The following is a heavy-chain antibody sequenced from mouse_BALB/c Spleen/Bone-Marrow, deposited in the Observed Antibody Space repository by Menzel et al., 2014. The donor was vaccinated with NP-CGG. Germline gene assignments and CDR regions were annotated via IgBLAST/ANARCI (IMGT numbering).Heavy chain of an antibody. CDR3: SRGGNFDVMDY. V-gene: IGHV1S81*02. J-gene: IGHJ4*01. D-gene: IGHD2-1*01. Sequence: VKLVESGAELVKPGASVKLSCKASGYTFTSYYMYWVKQRPGQGLEWTGGINPSNGVNNFNEKFKSKASLTVDKSSSTAYMQLSSLTSEDSAVYYCSRGGNFDVMDYWGQGTSVTVSS. CDR1: GYTFTSYY. CDR2: INPSNGVN.